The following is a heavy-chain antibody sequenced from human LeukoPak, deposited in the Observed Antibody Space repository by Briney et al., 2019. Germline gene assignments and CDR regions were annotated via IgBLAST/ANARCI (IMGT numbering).Heavy chain of an antibody. Sequence: GGSLRLSCTVSGFTVSSNSMSWVRQAPGKGLEWVSFIYSDNTHYSDSVKGRFTISRDNSKNTLYLQMNSLRAEDTAVYYCARDSVEYSSSSELVYWGQGTLVTVSS. J-gene: IGHJ4*02. V-gene: IGHV3-66*03. CDR2: IYSDNT. D-gene: IGHD6-6*01. CDR1: GFTVSSNS. CDR3: ARDSVEYSSSSELVY.